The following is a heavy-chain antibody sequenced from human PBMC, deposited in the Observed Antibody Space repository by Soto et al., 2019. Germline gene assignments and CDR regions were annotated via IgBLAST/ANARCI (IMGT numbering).Heavy chain of an antibody. CDR1: SGPDRSHN. Sequence: QVQLQQSGPRLVKPSETLSLTCTVSSGPDRSHNWGWIRQPPGRGLECIGYDYYTGDTAYNPSLKRRVNISAHTSTNDSSLPLTCMTAAATAVDYGVSQGIDYLRGHVDVWGQGTTVSVSS. CDR2: DYYTGDT. V-gene: IGHV4-59*08. CDR3: VSQGIDYLRGHVDV. J-gene: IGHJ6*02. D-gene: IGHD5-12*01.